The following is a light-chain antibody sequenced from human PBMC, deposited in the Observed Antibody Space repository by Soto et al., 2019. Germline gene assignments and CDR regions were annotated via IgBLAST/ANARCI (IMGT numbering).Light chain of an antibody. CDR2: LGS. CDR3: MQLLQTPIT. V-gene: IGKV2-28*01. J-gene: IGKJ4*01. Sequence: DIVMTQSPLSLPVTPGEPASISCRSNQSLLHSNGYNYVDWYLQKPGQPPQLLIFLGSSRASGVPDRFNGSGSGTDFTLRITTVEAEDVGVYYCMQLLQTPITFGGGTKLEIK. CDR1: QSLLHSNGYNY.